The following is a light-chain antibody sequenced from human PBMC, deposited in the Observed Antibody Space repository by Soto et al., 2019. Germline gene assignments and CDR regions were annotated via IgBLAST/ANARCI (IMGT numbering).Light chain of an antibody. CDR2: GAS. J-gene: IGKJ4*01. CDR1: QSVSSS. CDR3: QQYGSSPPLT. Sequence: ECVLTQSPGTLSLSPGERATLSCRASQSVSSSLAWYQQKPGQAPRLLIHGASSRATGIPDRFSGSGSGTDFTLTISRLEPEDFAVYYCQQYGSSPPLTFGGGTKVDIK. V-gene: IGKV3-20*01.